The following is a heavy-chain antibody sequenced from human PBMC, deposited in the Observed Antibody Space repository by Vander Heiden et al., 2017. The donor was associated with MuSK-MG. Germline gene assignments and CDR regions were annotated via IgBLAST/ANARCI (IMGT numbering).Heavy chain of an antibody. Sequence: EVQLVESGGGLVQPGRSLRLSCAASGFTFGNYAMHWVRQAPGRGLEWVSGINWKSDTLNYADSVKGRFAISRDNAKSSPYLQMNSLRPEDTALYYCAKDNGSSYGSLDSWGQGTLVTVSS. CDR1: GFTFGNYA. D-gene: IGHD5-18*01. J-gene: IGHJ4*02. CDR2: INWKSDTL. V-gene: IGHV3-9*01. CDR3: AKDNGSSYGSLDS.